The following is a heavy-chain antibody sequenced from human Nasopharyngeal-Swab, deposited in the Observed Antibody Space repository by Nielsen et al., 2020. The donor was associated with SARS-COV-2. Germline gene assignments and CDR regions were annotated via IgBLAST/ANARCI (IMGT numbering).Heavy chain of an antibody. D-gene: IGHD6-13*01. CDR1: GYTFNTYA. V-gene: IGHV1-3*01. CDR3: ARGIGGIAAPFFDY. CDR2: INAGNGNT. Sequence: ASVKVSCKASGYTFNTYAMHWMRQAPGQRLEWMGWINAGNGNTEYSQKFQGRATITRDTSASTAYMELSSLRSEDTAVYYCARGIGGIAAPFFDYWGQGTLVSVSS. J-gene: IGHJ4*02.